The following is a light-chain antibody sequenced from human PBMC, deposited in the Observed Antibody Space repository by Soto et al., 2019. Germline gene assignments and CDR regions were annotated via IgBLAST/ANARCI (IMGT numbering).Light chain of an antibody. CDR2: GAS. CDR1: QSVRSDY. J-gene: IGKJ1*01. V-gene: IGKV3-20*01. Sequence: EIVLTHSPGTLSLSPLEIATLSFSASQSVRSDYLAWYQQKPGQAPRLLIYGASNRATGIPDKFSGSGSGTDFSLAISRLEPEDFAVYYCQKYGSSRWTFGQGTKVDIK. CDR3: QKYGSSRWT.